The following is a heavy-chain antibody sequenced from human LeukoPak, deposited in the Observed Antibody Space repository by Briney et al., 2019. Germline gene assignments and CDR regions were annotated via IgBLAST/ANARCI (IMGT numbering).Heavy chain of an antibody. CDR3: ARHSSPVNVIVVFLYAFDM. J-gene: IGHJ3*02. Sequence: SETLSLTCTVSGGSISSSSYYWGWIRQPPGKGLEWIGSIYYSGSTYYNPSLKSRVTISVDTSKNQFSLKLSSVTAADTAVYYCARHSSPVNVIVVFLYAFDMWGQGTMVTVSS. CDR1: GGSISSSSYY. V-gene: IGHV4-39*01. CDR2: IYYSGST. D-gene: IGHD3-22*01.